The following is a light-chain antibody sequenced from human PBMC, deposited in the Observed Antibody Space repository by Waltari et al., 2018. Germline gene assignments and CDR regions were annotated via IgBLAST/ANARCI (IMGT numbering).Light chain of an antibody. CDR1: QSLVSSDGNTY. CDR2: KVS. Sequence: DVVMTQSPLSLPVTLGQPASISCRSSQSLVSSDGNTYFNWFQPRPGQSPRRLIYKVSNRDSGVPDRFSGSGSGTDFTLRISTVEAEDVGVYYCMQGTHRPWTFGQGTKVESK. V-gene: IGKV2-30*01. J-gene: IGKJ1*01. CDR3: MQGTHRPWT.